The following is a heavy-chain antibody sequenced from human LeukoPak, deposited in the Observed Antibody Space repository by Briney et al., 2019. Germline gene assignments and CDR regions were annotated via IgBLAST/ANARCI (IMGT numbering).Heavy chain of an antibody. CDR2: TGTTGDT. V-gene: IGHV3-13*01. J-gene: IGHJ3*02. D-gene: IGHD6-19*01. CDR1: GFTFRTHD. Sequence: GGSLRLSCVASGFTFRTHDMHWVRQPTGKGLEWVSGTGTTGDTYYPGSVKGRFTISREDGKNSLYLQMNCLRVGDTAVYFCARGRPGSGWGTLGFDIWGQGTMVTVSS. CDR3: ARGRPGSGWGTLGFDI.